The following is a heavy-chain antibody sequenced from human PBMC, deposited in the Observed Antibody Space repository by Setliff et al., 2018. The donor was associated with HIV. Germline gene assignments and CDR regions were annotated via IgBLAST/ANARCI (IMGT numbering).Heavy chain of an antibody. CDR2: ISYYGSP. CDR1: GDSLVPHY. J-gene: IGHJ6*03. V-gene: IGHV4-59*11. CDR3: ARHRGMPGTTWYNHYMDV. Sequence: SETLSLTCLVSGDSLVPHYWSWIRQPPGRGLEWIGYISYYGSPSYSPSLESRVTILLHTSKNQFSLRLSSVTAADTAVYYCARHRGMPGTTWYNHYMDVWGTGATVTVSS. D-gene: IGHD1-7*01.